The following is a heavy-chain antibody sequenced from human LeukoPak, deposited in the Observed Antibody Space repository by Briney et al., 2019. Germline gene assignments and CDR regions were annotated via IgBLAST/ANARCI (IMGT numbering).Heavy chain of an antibody. D-gene: IGHD3-3*01. CDR2: ISSSSSYI. J-gene: IGHJ4*02. CDR3: AIVGLEWLLTPSQYYFDY. CDR1: GFTFSSYS. Sequence: GGSLRLSCAASGFTFSSYSMNWVRQAPGKGREWVSSISSSSSYIYYADSVKGRFTISRDNAKNSLYLQMNSLRAEDTAVHYCAIVGLEWLLTPSQYYFDYWGQGTLVTVSS. V-gene: IGHV3-21*01.